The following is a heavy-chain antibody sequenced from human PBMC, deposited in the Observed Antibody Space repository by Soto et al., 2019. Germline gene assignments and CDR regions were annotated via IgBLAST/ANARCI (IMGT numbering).Heavy chain of an antibody. V-gene: IGHV3-23*01. CDR1: GLCCRSYD. Sequence: IPYCAVSGLCCRSYDPCWERQAPGKGLETVSTLLVGGSSHYADPVKGRFTISRDTSKNTVYLQMNSLSAGDTAFYYFANATATSGGPFDIWGQGTMVTVSS. CDR2: LLVGGSS. J-gene: IGHJ3*02. D-gene: IGHD1-1*01. CDR3: ANATATSGGPFDI.